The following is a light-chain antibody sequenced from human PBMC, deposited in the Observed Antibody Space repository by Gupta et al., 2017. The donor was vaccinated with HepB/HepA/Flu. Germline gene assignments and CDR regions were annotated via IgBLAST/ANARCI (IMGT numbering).Light chain of an antibody. J-gene: IGLJ2*01. V-gene: IGLV2-18*02. Sequence: QSALTQPPSVSGSPGQSVTISCTGTSSDIGSYNRVSWYQQTPGTAPKLIIYEVSKRPSGVPDRFSGSKAGNTASLNXSXRQAEDXADYFGSSYANGSTLVFGGGTKVTVL. CDR3: SSYANGSTLV. CDR1: SSDIGSYNR. CDR2: EVS.